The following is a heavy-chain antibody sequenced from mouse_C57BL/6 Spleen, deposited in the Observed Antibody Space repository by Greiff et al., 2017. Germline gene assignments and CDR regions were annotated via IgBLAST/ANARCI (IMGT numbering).Heavy chain of an antibody. Sequence: QVQLQQPGAELVMPGASVKLSCKASGYTFTSYWMHWVKQRPGQGLEWIGEIDPSDSYTNYNQKFKGKSTLTVDKSSSTAYMQLSSLTSEDSAVYYCARRLGSGLYYDAMDYWGQGTSVTVSS. CDR3: ARRLGSGLYYDAMDY. CDR1: GYTFTSYW. D-gene: IGHD3-2*02. J-gene: IGHJ4*01. V-gene: IGHV1-69*01. CDR2: IDPSDSYT.